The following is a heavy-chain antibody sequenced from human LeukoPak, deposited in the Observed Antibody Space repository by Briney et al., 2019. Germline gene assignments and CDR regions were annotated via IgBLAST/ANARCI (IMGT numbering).Heavy chain of an antibody. CDR1: GFTFSTSA. CDR3: AGIVATSF. J-gene: IGHJ4*02. D-gene: IGHD5-12*01. V-gene: IGHV3-30-3*01. CDR2: ISYDGSLK. Sequence: GGSLRLSCAASGFTFSTSAMNWVRQSPGKGLEWLAVISYDGSLKYYADSVKGRFTISRDNAKNTLYLQMNSLRAEDTAVYYCAGIVATSFWGQGTLVTVSS.